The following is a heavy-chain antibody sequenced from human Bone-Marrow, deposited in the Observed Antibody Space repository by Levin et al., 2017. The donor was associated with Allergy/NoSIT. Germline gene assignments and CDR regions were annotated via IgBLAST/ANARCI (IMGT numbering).Heavy chain of an antibody. CDR3: ARVSPHNWFDP. V-gene: IGHV1-2*06. J-gene: IGHJ5*02. CDR2: ISPNTGDT. Sequence: ASVKVSCKASGYTFTGYYIHWVRQAPGHGLEWMGRISPNTGDTSYSQKFQGRLTMTTDTSISTAYMELSSLRSDDTAVYYCARVSPHNWFDPWGQGTLVTVSS. D-gene: IGHD5/OR15-5a*01. CDR1: GYTFTGYY.